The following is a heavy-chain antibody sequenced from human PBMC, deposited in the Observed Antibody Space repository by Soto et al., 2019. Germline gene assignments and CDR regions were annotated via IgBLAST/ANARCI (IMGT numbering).Heavy chain of an antibody. D-gene: IGHD3-10*01. CDR1: GVTFGSCA. V-gene: IGHV1-69*13. Sequence: AVNVCCKACGVTFGSCARSWVRQAPGQGLEWMGGIIPIFGTANYAQKFQGRVTITADESTSTAYMELSSLRSEDTAVYYCARDLHQWFGEPIGETAYYYYGMAVWGQGTTVTVSS. J-gene: IGHJ6*02. CDR3: ARDLHQWFGEPIGETAYYYYGMAV. CDR2: IIPIFGTA.